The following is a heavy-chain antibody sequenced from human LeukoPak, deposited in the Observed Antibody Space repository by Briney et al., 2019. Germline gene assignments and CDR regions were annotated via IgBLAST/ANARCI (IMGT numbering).Heavy chain of an antibody. Sequence: SETLSLTCAVSGGSISSSNWWSWVRQPPGKGLEWIGEIYHSGSTNYNPSLKSRVTISVDTSKNQFSLKLSSVTAADTAVYYCARGRRYCSGGSCFPPYYYFDYWGQGTLVTVSS. CDR2: IYHSGST. CDR3: ARGRRYCSGGSCFPPYYYFDY. D-gene: IGHD2-15*01. J-gene: IGHJ4*02. CDR1: GGSISSSNW. V-gene: IGHV4-4*02.